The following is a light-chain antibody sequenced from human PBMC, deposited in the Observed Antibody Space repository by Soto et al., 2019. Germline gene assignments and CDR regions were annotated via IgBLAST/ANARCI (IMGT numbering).Light chain of an antibody. J-gene: IGKJ1*01. CDR3: HQYNDWPPWT. Sequence: ETIMTQSPATLSVSPGERAILSCRASQSVSNNLAWYQQKPGQAPRLLIYGASSRATGIPARFSGSGSGTTFPLPISSLQSEDIAVYYCHQYNDWPPWTFGQGTKVEIK. V-gene: IGKV3-15*01. CDR1: QSVSNN. CDR2: GAS.